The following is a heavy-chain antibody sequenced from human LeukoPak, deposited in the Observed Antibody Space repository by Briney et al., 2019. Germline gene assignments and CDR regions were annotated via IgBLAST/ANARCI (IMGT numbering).Heavy chain of an antibody. J-gene: IGHJ6*03. Sequence: PGGSLRLSCAASGFTFSSYGMHWVRQAPGKGLEWVAVISYDGSNKYYADSVKGRFTISRDNSKNTLYLQMNSLRAEDTAVYYCAKEFNLGATNHYYYYYMDVWGKGTTVTVSS. CDR3: AKEFNLGATNHYYYYYMDV. CDR2: ISYDGSNK. CDR1: GFTFSSYG. D-gene: IGHD1-26*01. V-gene: IGHV3-30*18.